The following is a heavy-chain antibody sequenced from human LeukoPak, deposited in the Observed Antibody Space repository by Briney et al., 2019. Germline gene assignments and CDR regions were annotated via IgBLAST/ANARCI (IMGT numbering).Heavy chain of an antibody. Sequence: GGSLRLSCAASGFTFSSYAMSWVRQAPGKGPEWVSAISGSGGSTYYADSVKGRFTISRDNSKNTLYLQMNSLRAEDTAVYYCAKYRYGVLWFGESIIDYWGQGTLVTVSS. D-gene: IGHD3-10*01. J-gene: IGHJ4*02. CDR3: AKYRYGVLWFGESIIDY. CDR2: ISGSGGST. CDR1: GFTFSSYA. V-gene: IGHV3-23*01.